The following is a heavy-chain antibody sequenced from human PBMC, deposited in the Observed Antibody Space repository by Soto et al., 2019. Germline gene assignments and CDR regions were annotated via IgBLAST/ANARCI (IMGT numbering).Heavy chain of an antibody. D-gene: IGHD2-8*01. CDR1: GTSISSYY. V-gene: IGHV4-59*01. CDR3: ARYNSYAIDS. CDR2: IHYSGTT. Sequence: LSLTCTVSGTSISSYYWSWIRQPPGKGLEWIANIHYSGTTNYNPSLASRVTLSVDTSKNQFSLKMTSVTAADGAMYFCARYNSYAIDSWGQGTLVTVSS. J-gene: IGHJ4*02.